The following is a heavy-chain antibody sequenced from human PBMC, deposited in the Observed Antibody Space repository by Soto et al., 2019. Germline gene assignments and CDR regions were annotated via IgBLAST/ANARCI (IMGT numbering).Heavy chain of an antibody. CDR2: MSYDGSNK. CDR3: ARPRRFGVIINFFDY. Sequence: QVQLVESGGGVVQPGRSLRLSCAASGFTFSSFAMHWVRQAPGKGLEWVAVMSYDGSNKYYADSVKGRFTISRDNSKNTVYLQMNRLRAEDTAVYYCARPRRFGVIINFFDYWGQGTLVTVSS. V-gene: IGHV3-30-3*01. J-gene: IGHJ4*02. D-gene: IGHD3-3*01. CDR1: GFTFSSFA.